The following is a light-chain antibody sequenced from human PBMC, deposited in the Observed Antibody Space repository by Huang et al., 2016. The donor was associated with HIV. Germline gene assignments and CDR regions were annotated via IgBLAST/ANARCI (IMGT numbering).Light chain of an antibody. J-gene: IGKJ2*01. CDR3: QQYDSLYT. CDR2: GAS. CDR1: QDIRSY. Sequence: IQMTQSPASLSAYVGDRVTISCQASQDIRSYLHWYQQKPGKAPRLLIYGASNWQAGVPSRFSGNGSGTDFTITISSLQSEDIATYYCQQYDSLYTFGQGTRLEIK. V-gene: IGKV1-33*01.